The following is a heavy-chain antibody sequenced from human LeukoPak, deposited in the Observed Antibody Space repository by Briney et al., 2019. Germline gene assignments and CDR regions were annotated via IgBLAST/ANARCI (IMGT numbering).Heavy chain of an antibody. D-gene: IGHD1-14*01. CDR1: GGTFSSYA. CDR3: ARGRRYHYFDY. Sequence: ASVKVSCKASGGTFSSYAISWVRQAPGQGLEWMGGIIPIFGTANYAQKFQGRVTVTADESTSTAYMELSSLRSEDTAVYYCARGRRYHYFDYWGQGTLVTVSS. J-gene: IGHJ4*02. V-gene: IGHV1-69*13. CDR2: IIPIFGTA.